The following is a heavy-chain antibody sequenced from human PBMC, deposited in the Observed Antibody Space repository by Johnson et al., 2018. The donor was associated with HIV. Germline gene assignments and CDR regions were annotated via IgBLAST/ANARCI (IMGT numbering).Heavy chain of an antibody. V-gene: IGHV3-7*03. D-gene: IGHD6-13*01. CDR2: IKQDGSEK. CDR1: GFTFSSYW. J-gene: IGHJ3*02. Sequence: VQLVESGGGLVQPGGSLRLSCAASGFTFSSYWMSWVRQAPGKGLEWVANIKQDGSEKYYVDSVKGRFTISRDNAKNSLYLQIDSLRVDDTAVYYCARDGVYSSPWDAFDIWGQGTMVSVSP. CDR3: ARDGVYSSPWDAFDI.